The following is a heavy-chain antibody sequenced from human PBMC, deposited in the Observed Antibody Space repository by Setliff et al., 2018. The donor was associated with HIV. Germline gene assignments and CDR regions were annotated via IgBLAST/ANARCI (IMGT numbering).Heavy chain of an antibody. CDR2: IIPISGTV. V-gene: IGHV1-69*05. D-gene: IGHD3-3*01. J-gene: IGHJ6*03. CDR3: VRGVQSPPHYSYYYMDV. Sequence: SVKVSCKASGGTFSSYAISWVRQAPGQGLEWMGGIIPISGTVNYAQKVWGRVTITTHESTSTAYMELSSLRSEDTAVYYCVRGVQSPPHYSYYYMDVWGEGTMVTVSS. CDR1: GGTFSSYA.